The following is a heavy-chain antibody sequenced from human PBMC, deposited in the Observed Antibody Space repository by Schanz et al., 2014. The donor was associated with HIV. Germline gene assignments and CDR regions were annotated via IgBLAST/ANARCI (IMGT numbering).Heavy chain of an antibody. J-gene: IGHJ6*02. D-gene: IGHD2-15*01. CDR2: ISDSGGST. CDR3: AKGGRDILSYYGMDV. V-gene: IGHV3-23*04. Sequence: EVQLVDSGGGLLQPGGSLRLSCAASGFSFSSYAMSWVRQAPGKGLEWVSVISDSGGSTYYADSVKGRFTISRDNSKNTLYLQMNSLRAEDTAVYYCAKGGRDILSYYGMDVWGQGTTVTVSS. CDR1: GFSFSSYA.